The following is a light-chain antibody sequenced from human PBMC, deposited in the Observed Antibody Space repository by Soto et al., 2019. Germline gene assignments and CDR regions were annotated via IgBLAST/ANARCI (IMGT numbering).Light chain of an antibody. V-gene: IGKV3-20*01. CDR3: QQYGSSPPIT. CDR2: GAS. J-gene: IGKJ5*01. Sequence: EIVLTQSPGTLSLSPGEGATLSCRASRSVSSSYLAWYQQKPGQAPRLLIYGASSRATGIPDRFSGSGSGTDFTLTISRPEPEDFAVYYCQQYGSSPPITFGQGTRLEIK. CDR1: RSVSSSY.